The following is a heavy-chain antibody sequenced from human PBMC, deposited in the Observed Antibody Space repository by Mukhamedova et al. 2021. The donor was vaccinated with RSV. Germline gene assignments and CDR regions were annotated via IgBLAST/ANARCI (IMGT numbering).Heavy chain of an antibody. J-gene: IGHJ4*02. Sequence: VKGRFTISRDNSKNTLYLQMNSLRAEDTAIFYCAKDPAGSTPSPDYWGQGTLVTVSS. CDR3: AKDPAGSTPSPDY. V-gene: IGHV3-30*02. D-gene: IGHD2-2*01.